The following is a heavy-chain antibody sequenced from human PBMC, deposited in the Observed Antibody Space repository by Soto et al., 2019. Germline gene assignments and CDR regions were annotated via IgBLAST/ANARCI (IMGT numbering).Heavy chain of an antibody. Sequence: GGSLRLSCAASGFTFSSYWMHWVRQVPGKGLVWVSRINSDGSSTNYADSVKGRFTISRDNAKNTLFLQMNSLRAEDTAVYYCARYQAGACDYWGHGTLVTVSS. CDR2: INSDGSST. CDR1: GFTFSSYW. D-gene: IGHD6-13*01. CDR3: ARYQAGACDY. V-gene: IGHV3-74*01. J-gene: IGHJ4*01.